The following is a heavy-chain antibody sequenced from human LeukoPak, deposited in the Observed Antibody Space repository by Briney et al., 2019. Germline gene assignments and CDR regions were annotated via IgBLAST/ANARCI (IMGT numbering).Heavy chain of an antibody. CDR2: ISRSSSTI. CDR3: TTVPQYQLLPDY. V-gene: IGHV3-48*01. CDR1: GFTFSSYS. J-gene: IGHJ4*02. Sequence: GGSLRLSCAASGFTFSSYSMNWVRQAPGKGLEWISYISRSSSTIYYADSVKGRFTISRDNAKNSLYLQMNSLRAEDTALYYCTTVPQYQLLPDYWGQGTLVTVSS. D-gene: IGHD2-2*01.